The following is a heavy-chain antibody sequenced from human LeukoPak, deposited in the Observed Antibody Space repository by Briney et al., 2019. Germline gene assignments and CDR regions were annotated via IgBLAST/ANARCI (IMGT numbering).Heavy chain of an antibody. CDR1: GGSFSGYY. Sequence: SETLSLTCAVYGGSFSGYYWSWIRQPPGKGLEWVGEINHSGSTNYNPSLKSRVTISVDTSKNQFSLKLSSVTAADTAVYYCARGLKRIAAGDYWGQGTLVTVSS. J-gene: IGHJ4*02. CDR3: ARGLKRIAAGDY. CDR2: INHSGST. V-gene: IGHV4-34*01. D-gene: IGHD6-13*01.